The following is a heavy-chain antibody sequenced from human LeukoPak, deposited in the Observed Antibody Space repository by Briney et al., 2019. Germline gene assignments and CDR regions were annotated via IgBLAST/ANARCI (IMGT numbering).Heavy chain of an antibody. V-gene: IGHV4-59*01. CDR3: ARDGVGYYGSGSYYPNWFDP. J-gene: IGHJ5*02. CDR2: IYFSGST. D-gene: IGHD3-10*01. CDR1: GGSISSYY. Sequence: PSETLSLTCTVSGGSISSYYWSWIRQPPGQGLEWIGYIYFSGSTNYNPSLKSRVTISVDTSKNQFSLKLSSVTAADTAVYYCARDGVGYYGSGSYYPNWFDPWGQGALVTVSS.